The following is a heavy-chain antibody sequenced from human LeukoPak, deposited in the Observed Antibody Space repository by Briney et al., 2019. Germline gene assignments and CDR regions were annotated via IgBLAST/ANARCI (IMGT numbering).Heavy chain of an antibody. CDR3: AKGVYSSGSSYFDY. CDR1: GFTFSSYA. Sequence: GGSLRLSCAASGFTFSSYAMSWVRQAPGKGLEWVSAISGSGGSTYYADSVKGRFTISRDNSKNTLHLQMNSLRAEDTAVYYRAKGVYSSGSSYFDYWGQGTLVTVSS. J-gene: IGHJ4*02. D-gene: IGHD6-19*01. V-gene: IGHV3-23*01. CDR2: ISGSGGST.